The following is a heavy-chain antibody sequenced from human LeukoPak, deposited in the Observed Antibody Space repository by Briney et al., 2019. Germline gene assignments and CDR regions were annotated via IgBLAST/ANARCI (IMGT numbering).Heavy chain of an antibody. Sequence: ASVKVSCKASGYTLTGYYMRWVRQAPGQGLEWMGWINPNSGGTNYAQKFQGRVTMTRDTSISTAYMELSRLRSDDTAVYYCARFDLHWGYFDYWGQGTLVTVSS. D-gene: IGHD7-27*01. CDR3: ARFDLHWGYFDY. V-gene: IGHV1-2*02. CDR1: GYTLTGYY. J-gene: IGHJ4*02. CDR2: INPNSGGT.